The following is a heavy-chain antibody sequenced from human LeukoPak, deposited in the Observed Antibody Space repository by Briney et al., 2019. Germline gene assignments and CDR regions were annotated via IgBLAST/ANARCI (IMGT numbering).Heavy chain of an antibody. D-gene: IGHD6-13*01. CDR2: TYYSGST. CDR3: ARGVYSSSWGVDY. V-gene: IGHV4-59*01. Sequence: SETLSLTCTVSGGSISSYYWSWIRQPPGKGLEWIGYTYYSGSTNYNPSLKSRVTLSVDTSKNQFSLKLSSVTATDTAVYYCARGVYSSSWGVDYWGQGTLVTVSS. J-gene: IGHJ4*02. CDR1: GGSISSYY.